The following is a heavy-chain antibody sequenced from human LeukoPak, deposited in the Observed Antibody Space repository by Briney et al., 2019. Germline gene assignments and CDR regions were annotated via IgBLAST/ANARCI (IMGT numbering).Heavy chain of an antibody. D-gene: IGHD3-22*01. CDR3: ARCRRFWRIVVVITPYYLDY. J-gene: IGHJ4*02. V-gene: IGHV1-8*01. CDR2: MNPTGGNT. CDR1: GYTFTSYD. Sequence: GASVKVSFKASGYTFTSYDINWVRQATGQGLEWMGWMNPTGGNTGYAQKFQGRVTMTRNTSISTAYMELSSLRSEDTAVYYCARCRRFWRIVVVITPYYLDYWGQGTLVTVSS.